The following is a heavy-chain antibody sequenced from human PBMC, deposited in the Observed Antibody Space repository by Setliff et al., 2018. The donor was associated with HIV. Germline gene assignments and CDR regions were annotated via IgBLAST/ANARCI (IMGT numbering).Heavy chain of an antibody. D-gene: IGHD3-22*01. Sequence: SVKVSCKASGGTFSSYAISWVRQAPGQGLEWMGGIIPIYGTTNYAQKFQGRVTITADESTRAAYMELSSLRSEDTAVYYCATGGYYYYDKTDYYYHIDVWGKGTTVTVSS. CDR2: IIPIYGTT. V-gene: IGHV1-69*13. CDR1: GGTFSSYA. CDR3: ATGGYYYYDKTDYYYHIDV. J-gene: IGHJ6*03.